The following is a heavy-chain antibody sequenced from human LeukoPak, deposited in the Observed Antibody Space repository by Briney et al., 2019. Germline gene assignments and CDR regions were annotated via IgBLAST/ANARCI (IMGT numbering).Heavy chain of an antibody. V-gene: IGHV4-4*09. CDR2: IYTGGST. CDR3: ARRSNYFDY. CDR1: GGTIHSYY. J-gene: IGHJ4*02. D-gene: IGHD4-11*01. Sequence: PSETLSLTCSVSGGTIHSYYWSWIRQPPGKALEFIGYIYTGGSTTYNPSLKRRVAISVDTSKNQFSLRLNSVTAADTAVYYCARRSNYFDYWGQGTLVTVSS.